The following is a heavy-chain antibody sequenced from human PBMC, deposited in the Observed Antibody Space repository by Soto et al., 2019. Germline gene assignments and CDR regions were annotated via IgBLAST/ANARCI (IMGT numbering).Heavy chain of an antibody. CDR1: GGSISSSSYY. D-gene: IGHD3-22*01. J-gene: IGHJ4*02. Sequence: QLQLQESGPGLVKPSETLSLTCTVSGGSISSSSYYWGWIRQPPGKGLEWIGSIYYSGSTYYNPSLKSRVTISVDTSKNQFSLKLSSVTAADTAVYYCARLRITMMETDYFDYWGQGTLVTVSS. V-gene: IGHV4-39*01. CDR2: IYYSGST. CDR3: ARLRITMMETDYFDY.